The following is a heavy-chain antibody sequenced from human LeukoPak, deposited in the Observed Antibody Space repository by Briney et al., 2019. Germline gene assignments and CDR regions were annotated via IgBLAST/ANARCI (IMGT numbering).Heavy chain of an antibody. D-gene: IGHD3-3*01. Sequence: GGSLRLSCAASGFTFSSYAMSWVRQAPGKGLEWVSAISGSGDSTYYADSVKGRFTISRDNSKNTLYLQMNSLRAEDTAVYYCAKAGTIFGVVILFDYRGQGTQVTVSS. CDR3: AKAGTIFGVVILFDY. CDR1: GFTFSSYA. V-gene: IGHV3-23*01. J-gene: IGHJ4*02. CDR2: ISGSGDST.